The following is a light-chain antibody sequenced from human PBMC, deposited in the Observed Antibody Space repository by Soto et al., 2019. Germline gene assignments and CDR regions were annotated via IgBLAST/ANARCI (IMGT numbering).Light chain of an antibody. Sequence: QSALTQPASLSGSPGQSITISCTGTSSDIGAYDYVSWFQQHPGKAPKLMISEVNNRPSGVSNRFSGSKSGNTAYLTISGLQVEDEAEYFCFSFTTTRTQGFGTGTKVTVL. V-gene: IGLV2-14*01. CDR1: SSDIGAYDY. J-gene: IGLJ1*01. CDR3: FSFTTTRTQG. CDR2: EVN.